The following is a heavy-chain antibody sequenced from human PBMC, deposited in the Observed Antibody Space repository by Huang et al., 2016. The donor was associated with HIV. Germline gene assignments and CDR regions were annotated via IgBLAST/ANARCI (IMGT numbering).Heavy chain of an antibody. V-gene: IGHV1-69*13. D-gene: IGHD3-10*01. CDR1: GGTLGNSA. J-gene: IGHJ4*02. CDR2: FIPICGTT. CDR3: ARDREIYGSGNYYHPTYFDF. Sequence: QFQLVQSGAGVKKSGSSVRLSCKTSGGTLGNSAFSWVRQAPGQGLEWMGGFIPICGTTHYAQKFQGRGTLTADESTSTVYMELSSLRSEDTAIYYCARDREIYGSGNYYHPTYFDFWGQGTLVSVSS.